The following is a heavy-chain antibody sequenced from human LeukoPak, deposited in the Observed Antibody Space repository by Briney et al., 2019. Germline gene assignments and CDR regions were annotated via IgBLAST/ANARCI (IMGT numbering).Heavy chain of an antibody. V-gene: IGHV3-21*01. CDR3: ARTEYSSFYYFDY. J-gene: IGHJ4*02. D-gene: IGHD6-6*01. CDR1: GFTFSSYS. Sequence: GGSLRLLCAASGFTFSSYSMNWVRQAPGKGLEWVSSISSSSSYIYYADSVNGRFTISRDNAKNSLYLQMNSLRAEDTAVYYCARTEYSSFYYFDYWGQGTLVTVSS. CDR2: ISSSSSYI.